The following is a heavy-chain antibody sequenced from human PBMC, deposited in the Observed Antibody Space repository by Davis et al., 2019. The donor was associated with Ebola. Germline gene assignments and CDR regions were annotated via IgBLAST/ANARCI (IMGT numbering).Heavy chain of an antibody. J-gene: IGHJ6*04. CDR2: ISGYNGNT. CDR3: ARVMLYALLEFGGMDV. V-gene: IGHV1-18*01. D-gene: IGHD2-8*01. Sequence: ASVKVSCKASGYTFTGYGINWVRQAPGQGLEWMGWISGYNGNTKYPQNLQGRVTMTTDSSTSTAYMELRSLRSDDTAVYYCARVMLYALLEFGGMDVWGKGTTVIVSS. CDR1: GYTFTGYG.